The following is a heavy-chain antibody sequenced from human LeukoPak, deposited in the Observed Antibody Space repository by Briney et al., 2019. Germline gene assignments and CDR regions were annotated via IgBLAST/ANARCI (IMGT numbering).Heavy chain of an antibody. Sequence: SQTLSLTCAISGDSVSSNSAAWNWIRQSPSRGLEWLGRTYYRSKWYNDYAVSVKSRITINPDTSKNQFSLQLNSVTPEDTAVYYCARDRVRITIFGVVIYPLRERDCYYGMDVWGQGTTVTVSS. CDR2: TYYRSKWYN. CDR3: ARDRVRITIFGVVIYPLRERDCYYGMDV. J-gene: IGHJ6*02. D-gene: IGHD3-3*01. V-gene: IGHV6-1*01. CDR1: GDSVSSNSAA.